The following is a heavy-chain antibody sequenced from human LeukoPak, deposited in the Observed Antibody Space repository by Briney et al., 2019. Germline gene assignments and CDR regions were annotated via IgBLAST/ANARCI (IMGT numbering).Heavy chain of an antibody. J-gene: IGHJ4*02. CDR1: GFTFSSYG. V-gene: IGHV3-30*02. CDR3: AFESMTTVTFGY. D-gene: IGHD4-11*01. CDR2: IRYDGSNK. Sequence: QTGGSLRLSCAASGFTFSSYGMHWVRQAPGKGLEWVAFIRYDGSNKYYADSVKGRFTISRDNSKNTLYLQMNSLRAEDTAVYYCAFESMTTVTFGYWGQGTLVTVSS.